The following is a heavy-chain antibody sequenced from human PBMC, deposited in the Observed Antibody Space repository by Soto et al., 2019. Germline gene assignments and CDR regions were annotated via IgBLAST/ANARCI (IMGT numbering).Heavy chain of an antibody. CDR2: IYYSGST. D-gene: IGHD2-2*01. J-gene: IGHJ6*02. Sequence: ASETLSLTCTVSGGSISSGGYYWSWIRQHPGKGLEWIGYIYYSGSTYYNPSLKSRVTISVDTSKNQFSLKLSSVTAADTAVYYCASNPCSSTSCYGGYYYYGMDVWGQGTTVTVSS. V-gene: IGHV4-31*03. CDR1: GGSISSGGYY. CDR3: ASNPCSSTSCYGGYYYYGMDV.